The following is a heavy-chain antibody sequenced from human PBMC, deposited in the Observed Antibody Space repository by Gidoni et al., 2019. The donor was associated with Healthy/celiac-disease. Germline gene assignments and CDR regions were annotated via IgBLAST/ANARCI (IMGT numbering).Heavy chain of an antibody. J-gene: IGHJ4*02. D-gene: IGHD4-17*01. CDR2: ISYDGSNK. CDR3: ARDPYMTTVVTPGFDY. V-gene: IGHV3-30-3*01. CDR1: GFTFSSYA. Sequence: QVQLVESGGGVVQPGRSLRLSCAASGFTFSSYAMHWVRQAPGKGLEWVAVISYDGSNKYYADSVKGRFTISRDNSKNTLYLQMNSPRAEDTAVYYCARDPYMTTVVTPGFDYWGQGTLVTVSS.